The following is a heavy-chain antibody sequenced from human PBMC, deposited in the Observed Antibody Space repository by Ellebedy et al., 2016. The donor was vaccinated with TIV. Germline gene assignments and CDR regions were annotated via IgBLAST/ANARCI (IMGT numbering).Heavy chain of an antibody. Sequence: ASVKVSCKASGYTFTSYFLYWVRQAPGQGLEWMGIINPTSGSSNYAQKFQGRVTMTRDTSTSTVYMELSSLRADDSAVYYCAKLDSSGYYYGRFDYWGQGTLVTVSS. CDR3: AKLDSSGYYYGRFDY. CDR1: GYTFTSYF. J-gene: IGHJ4*02. CDR2: INPTSGSS. V-gene: IGHV1-46*01. D-gene: IGHD3-22*01.